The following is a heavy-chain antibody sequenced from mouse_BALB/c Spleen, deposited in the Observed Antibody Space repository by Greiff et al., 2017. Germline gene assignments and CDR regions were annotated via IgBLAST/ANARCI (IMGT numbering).Heavy chain of an antibody. CDR1: GFTFSSYA. J-gene: IGHJ2*01. CDR3: ARKTRTLYYFDY. Sequence: EVKLMESGGGLVKPGGSLKLSCAASGFTFSSYAMSWVRQSPEKRLEWVAEISSGGSYTYYPDTVTGRFTISRDNAKNTLYLEMSSLRSEDTAMYYCARKTRTLYYFDYWGQGTTLTVSS. CDR2: ISSGGSYT. D-gene: IGHD2-13*01. V-gene: IGHV5-9-4*01.